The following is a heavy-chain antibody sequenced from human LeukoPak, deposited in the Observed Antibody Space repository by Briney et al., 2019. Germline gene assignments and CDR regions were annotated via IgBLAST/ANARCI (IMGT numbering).Heavy chain of an antibody. Sequence: GRSLRLSSAASGFTFSSYAMHWVRQAPGKGLEWVAVISYDGSNKYYADSVKGRFTISRDNSKNTLYLQMNSLRAEDTAVYYCARVSSGWYYFDYWGQGTLVTVSS. J-gene: IGHJ4*02. D-gene: IGHD6-19*01. CDR3: ARVSSGWYYFDY. CDR1: GFTFSSYA. V-gene: IGHV3-30*04. CDR2: ISYDGSNK.